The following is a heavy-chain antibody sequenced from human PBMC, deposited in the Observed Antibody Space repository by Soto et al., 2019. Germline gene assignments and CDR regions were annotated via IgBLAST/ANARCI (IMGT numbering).Heavy chain of an antibody. Sequence: EVQLVESGGGLVKPGGSLRLSCAASGFTLSNVWRNWVRQAPGMGLEWVGRIKSKTDGGTTDYAAPVKGRFTISRDDSKNTLYLQMNSLKTEYTAVYYCTPLALKYSSGWYEFSDWGQGTLVTVSS. CDR2: IKSKTDGGTT. J-gene: IGHJ4*02. CDR1: GFTLSNVW. CDR3: TPLALKYSSGWYEFSD. D-gene: IGHD6-19*01. V-gene: IGHV3-15*07.